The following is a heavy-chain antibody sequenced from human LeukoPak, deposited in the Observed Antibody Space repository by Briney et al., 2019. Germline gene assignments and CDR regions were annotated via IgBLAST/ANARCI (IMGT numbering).Heavy chain of an antibody. D-gene: IGHD1-26*01. V-gene: IGHV4-34*01. Sequence: ASETLSLTCAVYGGSFSGYYWSWIRQPPGKGLEWIGEINHSGSTNYNPSLKSRVTISVDTSKNQFSLKLSSVTAADTAVYYCARDNVVGGSYYFDYWGQGTLVTVSS. CDR1: GGSFSGYY. J-gene: IGHJ4*02. CDR2: INHSGST. CDR3: ARDNVVGGSYYFDY.